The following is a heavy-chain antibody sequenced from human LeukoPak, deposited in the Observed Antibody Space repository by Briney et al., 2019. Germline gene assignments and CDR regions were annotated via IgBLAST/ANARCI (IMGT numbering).Heavy chain of an antibody. J-gene: IGHJ4*02. CDR1: GGSFSGYY. CDR3: ARARYYYDSSGYKTYYFDY. Sequence: PSETLSLTCAVYGGSFSGYYWSWIRQPPGKGLEWIGEINHSGSTNYDPSLKSRVTISVDTSKNQFSLKLSSVTAADTAVYYCARARYYYDSSGYKTYYFDYWGQGTLVTVSS. CDR2: INHSGST. V-gene: IGHV4-34*01. D-gene: IGHD3-22*01.